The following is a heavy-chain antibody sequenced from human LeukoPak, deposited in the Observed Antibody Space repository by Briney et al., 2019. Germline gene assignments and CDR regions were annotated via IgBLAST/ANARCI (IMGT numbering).Heavy chain of an antibody. D-gene: IGHD1-26*01. CDR1: GFTLSSYA. CDR2: VSYDGSNK. Sequence: GGSLRLSCVASGFTLSSYAMHSGRQAPGKGLGRVTVVSYDGSNKYYADSVKGRFTISRDNSKNTLYLQMNSLRAEDTAVHYCARDGRSGSNYGRVDYWGQGTLVTVSS. J-gene: IGHJ4*02. V-gene: IGHV3-30*04. CDR3: ARDGRSGSNYGRVDY.